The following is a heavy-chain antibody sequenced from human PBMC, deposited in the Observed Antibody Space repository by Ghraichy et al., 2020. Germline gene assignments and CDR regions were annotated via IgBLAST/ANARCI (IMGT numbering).Heavy chain of an antibody. J-gene: IGHJ4*02. Sequence: ASVKVSCKSSGYTLIDYYIHWVRQAPGQGLEWMGWLSPNSGGTSYAQNFQGRVTMTRDTSISTAYMELSGLRSDDTAVYYCARGSKVGGEVVAFDSWGQGTLVTVSS. CDR2: LSPNSGGT. D-gene: IGHD3-16*01. CDR1: GYTLIDYY. CDR3: ARGSKVGGEVVAFDS. V-gene: IGHV1-2*02.